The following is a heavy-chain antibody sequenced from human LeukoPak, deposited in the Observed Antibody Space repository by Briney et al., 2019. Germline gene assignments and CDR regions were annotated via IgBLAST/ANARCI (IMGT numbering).Heavy chain of an antibody. CDR3: ARGRRVPAAMGNWFDP. CDR2: IKQDGSEK. V-gene: IGHV3-7*01. Sequence: PGGSLRLSCAASGFTFSTYEMNWVRQAPGKGLEWVANIKQDGSEKYYVDSVKGRFTISRDNAKNSLYLQMNSLRAEDTAVYYCARGRRVPAAMGNWFDPWGQGTLVTVSS. CDR1: GFTFSTYE. J-gene: IGHJ5*02. D-gene: IGHD2-2*01.